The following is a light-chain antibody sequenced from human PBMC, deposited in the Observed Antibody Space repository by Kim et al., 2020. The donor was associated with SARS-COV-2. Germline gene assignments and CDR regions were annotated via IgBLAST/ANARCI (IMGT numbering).Light chain of an antibody. CDR2: DTS. J-gene: IGLJ3*02. V-gene: IGLV7-46*01. Sequence: QAVVTQEPSLTVSPGGTVTLTCGSSTGAVTSGHYPFWFQRKPGQAPRALIYDTSSMHSWTPARFSGSLLGGKATLTLSSAQPEDEAEYYCLLSYTSARPVFGGGTQLTVL. CDR1: TGAVTSGHY. CDR3: LLSYTSARPV.